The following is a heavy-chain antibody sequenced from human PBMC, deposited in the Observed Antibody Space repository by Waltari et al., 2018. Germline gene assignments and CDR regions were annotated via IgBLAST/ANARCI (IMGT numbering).Heavy chain of an antibody. CDR3: ARDGGYYDSSGLDY. J-gene: IGHJ4*02. Sequence: EVQLVESGGGLIQPGGSLRLSCAASGFTVSSNYMSWVRQAPGKGLELVSVIYSGGSTYYADSVKGRFTISRDNSKNTLYLQMNSLRAEDTAVYYCARDGGYYDSSGLDYWGQGTLVTVSS. CDR2: IYSGGST. V-gene: IGHV3-53*01. CDR1: GFTVSSNY. D-gene: IGHD3-22*01.